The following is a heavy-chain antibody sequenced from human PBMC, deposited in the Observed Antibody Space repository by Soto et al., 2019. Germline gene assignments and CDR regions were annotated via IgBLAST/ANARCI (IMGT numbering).Heavy chain of an antibody. CDR3: ARAKNCNYWLDR. D-gene: IGHD1-7*01. J-gene: IGHJ5*01. CDR2: INPNSGGT. V-gene: IGHV1-2*02. CDR1: GYTFTGYY. Sequence: ASVKVSCKASGYTFTGYYMHWVRQAPGQGLEWMGWINPNSGGTNYAQKFQGRVTMTRDTSISTAYMELSRLRSDDTAVYYCARAKNCNYWLDRWGKGTLVTVSS.